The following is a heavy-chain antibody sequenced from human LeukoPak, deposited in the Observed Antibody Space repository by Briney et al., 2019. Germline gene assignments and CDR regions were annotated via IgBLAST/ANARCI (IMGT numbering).Heavy chain of an antibody. CDR3: AXVRXXXXXXRXDY. Sequence: SETLSLTCTVSGGSISSYYWSWIRQPPGKGLEWIGYIYYSGSTNYNPSLKSRVTISVDTSKNQFPLKLSSVTAADPAVYYCAXVRXXXXXXRXDYXXXGXLVTV. J-gene: IGHJ4*02. CDR2: IYYSGST. V-gene: IGHV4-59*01. CDR1: GGSISSYY.